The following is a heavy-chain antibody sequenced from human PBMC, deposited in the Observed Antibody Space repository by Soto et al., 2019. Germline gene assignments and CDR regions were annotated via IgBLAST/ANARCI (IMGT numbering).Heavy chain of an antibody. CDR2: IHPTGSA. J-gene: IGHJ3*02. CDR1: GDSISLYY. V-gene: IGHV4-4*07. CDR3: ATDTSGRDAFDI. D-gene: IGHD6-19*01. Sequence: PSDTLSLTCTVSGDSISLYYWTWIRQPAGKGLEWIGRIHPTGSASYNPPLKSRVSVSVDTSKNQFSLRLTSVTAADTAVYFCATDTSGRDAFDIWGQGTMVTASS.